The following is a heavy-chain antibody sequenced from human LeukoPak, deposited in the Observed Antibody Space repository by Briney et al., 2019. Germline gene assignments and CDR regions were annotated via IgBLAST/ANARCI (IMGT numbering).Heavy chain of an antibody. J-gene: IGHJ6*02. D-gene: IGHD5-12*01. CDR3: AYSGYENYYYYGMDV. CDR2: IYSGGST. V-gene: IGHV3-66*01. CDR1: VFTVSSNY. Sequence: GGSLRLSCAASVFTVSSNYMSWVRQAPGKGLEGVSVIYSGGSTYYADSVKGRFTISRDNSKNTLYLQMGSLRAEDMAVYYCAYSGYENYYYYGMDVWGQGTTVTVSS.